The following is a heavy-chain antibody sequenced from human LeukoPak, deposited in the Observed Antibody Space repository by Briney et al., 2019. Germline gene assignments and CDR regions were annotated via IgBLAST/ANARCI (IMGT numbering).Heavy chain of an antibody. CDR1: GDSISSRGSY. V-gene: IGHV4-39*01. CDR2: IFYTGST. CDR3: ARLGHTNTGGLKGFDL. Sequence: PSETLSLTCSVSGDSISSRGSYWGWLRQPPGKGLEWIGNIFYTGSTHFDPSLKSRVTISIDPSKNQFSLKLRSVTAADTAVYYCARLGHTNTGGLKGFDLWGQGTLVTVSS. D-gene: IGHD1-1*01. J-gene: IGHJ4*02.